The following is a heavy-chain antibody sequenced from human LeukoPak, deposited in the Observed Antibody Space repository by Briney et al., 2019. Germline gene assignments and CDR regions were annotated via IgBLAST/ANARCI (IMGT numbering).Heavy chain of an antibody. CDR2: INPNSGGT. CDR1: GYTFTGYY. D-gene: IGHD1-26*01. J-gene: IGHJ4*02. V-gene: IGHV1-2*02. Sequence: ASVKVSCKASGYTFTGYYMHWVRQAPGQGLEWMGWINPNSGGTNYAQKFQGRVTMTRDTSISTAYMELRSLRSDDTAVYYCARAWELLLPPDYWGQGTLVTVSS. CDR3: ARAWELLLPPDY.